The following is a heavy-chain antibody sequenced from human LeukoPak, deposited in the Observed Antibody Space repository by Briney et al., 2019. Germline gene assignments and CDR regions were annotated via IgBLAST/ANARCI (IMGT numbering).Heavy chain of an antibody. V-gene: IGHV3-30-3*01. CDR2: ISYDGSNK. Sequence: GGSLRLSCAASGFTFSSYAMHWVRQAPGKGLEWVAVISYDGSNKYYADSVKGRFTISRDNSKNTLYLQMNSLRAEDTAVYYCARTPPNYDILTGYYTPFDYWGQGTLVTVSS. D-gene: IGHD3-9*01. CDR3: ARTPPNYDILTGYYTPFDY. CDR1: GFTFSSYA. J-gene: IGHJ4*02.